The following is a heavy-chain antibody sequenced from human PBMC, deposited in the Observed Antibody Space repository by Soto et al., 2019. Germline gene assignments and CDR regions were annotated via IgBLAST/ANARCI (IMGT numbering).Heavy chain of an antibody. V-gene: IGHV5-51*01. CDR2: IYPGDSDT. Sequence: GESLKISCKGSGYSFTSYWIGWVRQMPGKGLEWMGIIYPGDSDTRYSPSFQGQVTISADKSISTAYLQWSSLKASDTAMYYCARQFVVVPAAGEYYYGMDVWGQGTTVTVS. D-gene: IGHD2-2*01. CDR3: ARQFVVVPAAGEYYYGMDV. J-gene: IGHJ6*02. CDR1: GYSFTSYW.